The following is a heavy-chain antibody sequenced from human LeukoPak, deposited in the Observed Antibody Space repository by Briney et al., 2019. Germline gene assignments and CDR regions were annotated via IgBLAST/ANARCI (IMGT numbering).Heavy chain of an antibody. CDR2: ISGSGGST. CDR3: ARDRGGDY. CDR1: GLTFSSYA. Sequence: GGSLRLSCAASGLTFSSYAMSWVRQAPGKGLEWVSAISGSGGSTYYADSVKGRFTISRDNAKNSLYLQMNSLRAEDTAVYYCARDRGGDYWGQGTLVTVSS. D-gene: IGHD3-10*01. V-gene: IGHV3-23*01. J-gene: IGHJ4*02.